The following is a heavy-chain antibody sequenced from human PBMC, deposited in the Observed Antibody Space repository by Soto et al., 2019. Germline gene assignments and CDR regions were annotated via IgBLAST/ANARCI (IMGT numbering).Heavy chain of an antibody. CDR1: GIPFNNYW. Sequence: PGGSLRLSCTVSGIPFNNYWMHWIRQAPGKGLVWVSHINTVATIINYGDSVKGRFTISRDNAENTLYLQMNSLGVEDTATYYFATVDGRGFRYWGQGTLVTVSS. V-gene: IGHV3-74*01. D-gene: IGHD6-25*01. J-gene: IGHJ4*02. CDR3: ATVDGRGFRY. CDR2: INTVATII.